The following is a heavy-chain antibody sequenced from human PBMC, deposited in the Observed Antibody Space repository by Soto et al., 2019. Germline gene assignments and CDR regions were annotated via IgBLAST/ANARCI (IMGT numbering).Heavy chain of an antibody. CDR1: GGSISSGGYS. CDR2: IYHSGST. J-gene: IGHJ3*02. V-gene: IGHV4-30-2*01. D-gene: IGHD3-9*01. Sequence: QLQLQESGSGLVTPSQTLSLTCAVSGGSISSGGYSWNWIRQPPGKGLEWIGNIYHSGSTYYNASLKSRVPISVDRSKNQFSLKLSSVTAADTAVYYCGRGDYDNAFDIWGQGTMVTVSS. CDR3: GRGDYDNAFDI.